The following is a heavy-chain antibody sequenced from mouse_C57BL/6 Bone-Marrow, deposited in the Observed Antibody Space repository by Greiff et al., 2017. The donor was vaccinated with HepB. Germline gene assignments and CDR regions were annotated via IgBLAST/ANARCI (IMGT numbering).Heavy chain of an antibody. CDR2: IDPNSGGT. D-gene: IGHD1-1*01. CDR1: GYTFTSYW. J-gene: IGHJ3*01. CDR3: ARPNYYGRAWFAY. Sequence: QVQLQQPGAELVKPGASVKLSCKASGYTFTSYWMHWVKQRPGRGLEWIGRIDPNSGGTKYNEKFKSKATLTVDKPSSTAYMQLNSLTSEDSAVYDCARPNYYGRAWFAYWGQGTLVTVSA. V-gene: IGHV1-72*01.